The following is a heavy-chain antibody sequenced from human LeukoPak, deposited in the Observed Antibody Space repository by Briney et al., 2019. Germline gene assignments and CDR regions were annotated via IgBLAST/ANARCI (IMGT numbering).Heavy chain of an antibody. CDR1: GGSISSGDYY. V-gene: IGHV4-30-4*01. CDR3: ARPYYYDSRIDP. D-gene: IGHD3-22*01. Sequence: SQTLSLTCTVSGGSISSGDYYWSWIRQPPGKGLEWIAYMYYSGSTYYNPSLKSRVTMSADASKNQLSLKLSSVTAADTAVYYCARPYYYDSRIDPWGQGILVTVSS. J-gene: IGHJ5*02. CDR2: MYYSGST.